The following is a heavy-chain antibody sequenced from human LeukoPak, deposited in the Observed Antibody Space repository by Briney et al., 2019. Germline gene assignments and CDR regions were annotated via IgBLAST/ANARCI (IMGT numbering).Heavy chain of an antibody. CDR3: ARGTGWRWQRDPRGGAFDI. D-gene: IGHD2-15*01. V-gene: IGHV4-34*01. CDR2: INHSGST. Sequence: PSETLSLTCAVYGGSFSGYYWSWIRQPPGKGLEWIGEINHSGSTNYNPSLKSRVTISVDASKNQFSLKLSSVTAADTAVYYCARGTGWRWQRDPRGGAFDIWGQGTMVTVSS. J-gene: IGHJ3*02. CDR1: GGSFSGYY.